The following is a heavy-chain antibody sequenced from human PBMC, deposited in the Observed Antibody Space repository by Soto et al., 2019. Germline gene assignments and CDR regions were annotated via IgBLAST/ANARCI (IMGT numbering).Heavy chain of an antibody. CDR1: GFSLSTSGVG. CDR3: IQSRCGGDCLQSYASHYYYGMDV. J-gene: IGHJ6*02. D-gene: IGHD2-21*02. CDR2: IYWDDDK. V-gene: IGHV2-5*02. Sequence: QITLKESGPTLVKPTQTLTLTCTFSGFSLSTSGVGVGWIRQPPGKALEWLALIYWDDDKRYSPSLRSRLTIRKDTTKHQVFSTMTNMDPVDTATYHCIQSRCGGDCLQSYASHYYYGMDVWGQGTTVTVSS.